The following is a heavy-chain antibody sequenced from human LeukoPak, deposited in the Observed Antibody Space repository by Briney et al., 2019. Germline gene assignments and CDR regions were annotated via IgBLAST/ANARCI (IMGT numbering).Heavy chain of an antibody. CDR3: ASSIDAFDI. D-gene: IGHD2-2*01. CDR1: GGSISSGGYY. J-gene: IGHJ3*02. CDR2: IYHSGST. V-gene: IGHV4-30-2*01. Sequence: SETLSLTCTVSGGSISSGGYYWSWIRQPPGKGLEWIGYIYHSGSTYYNPSLKSRVTISVDRSKNQFSLKLSSVTAADTAVYYCASSIDAFDIWGQGTMVTVSS.